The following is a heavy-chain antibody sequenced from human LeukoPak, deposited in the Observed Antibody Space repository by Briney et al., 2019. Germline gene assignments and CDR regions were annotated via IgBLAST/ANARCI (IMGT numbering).Heavy chain of an antibody. D-gene: IGHD3-3*01. J-gene: IGHJ4*02. CDR2: IYYSGST. CDR3: ARERFLEWLIDY. V-gene: IGHV4-59*01. CDR1: GGSISSYY. Sequence: SETLSLTCTVSGGSISSYYWSWLRQPPGKGLEWIGYIYYSGSTNYNPSLKSRVTISVDTSKNQFSLKLSSVTAADTAVYYCARERFLEWLIDYWGQGTLVTVSS.